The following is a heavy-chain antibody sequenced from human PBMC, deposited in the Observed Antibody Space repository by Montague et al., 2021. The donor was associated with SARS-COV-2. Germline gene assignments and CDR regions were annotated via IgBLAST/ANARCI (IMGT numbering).Heavy chain of an antibody. J-gene: IGHJ4*02. V-gene: IGHV4-34*01. Sequence: SETLSLGCAVYGGSFSDYHWTWIRQSAGKGLEWIGQIAHGGTTKYNPSLESRVTISIDTSKNQFSLKPTSVTAADTAIYYCARGAPGYWGQGTLVTVSS. D-gene: IGHD2-2*03. CDR1: GGSFSDYH. CDR2: IAHGGTT. CDR3: ARGAPGY.